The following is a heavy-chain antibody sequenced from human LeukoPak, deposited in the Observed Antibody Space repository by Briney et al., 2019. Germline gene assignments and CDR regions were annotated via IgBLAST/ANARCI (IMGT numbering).Heavy chain of an antibody. J-gene: IGHJ4*02. Sequence: GGSLRLSCAASGFTFKDYYMTWIRQTPGKGLEWISYIDTSGSDTYYADSVKGRFTVSRDNAKNSLYLQMTSLRADDTAVYYCARNPGVGSSWYRLHYWGQGTLVTVSS. D-gene: IGHD6-13*01. CDR3: ARNPGVGSSWYRLHY. V-gene: IGHV3-11*04. CDR1: GFTFKDYY. CDR2: IDTSGSDT.